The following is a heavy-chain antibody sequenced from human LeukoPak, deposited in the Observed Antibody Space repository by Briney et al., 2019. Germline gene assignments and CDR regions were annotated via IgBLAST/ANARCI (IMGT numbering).Heavy chain of an antibody. CDR2: IRYDGSSE. J-gene: IGHJ4*02. Sequence: GGSLRPSCAASGFTFSTYGMHWVRQAPGKGLEWVTFIRYDGSSEFYADSVKGRFTISRDNSKNTMYLQMNSLRAEDTAVYYCAKLYIPYYFDYWGQGTLVTVSS. D-gene: IGHD4-11*01. V-gene: IGHV3-30*02. CDR1: GFTFSTYG. CDR3: AKLYIPYYFDY.